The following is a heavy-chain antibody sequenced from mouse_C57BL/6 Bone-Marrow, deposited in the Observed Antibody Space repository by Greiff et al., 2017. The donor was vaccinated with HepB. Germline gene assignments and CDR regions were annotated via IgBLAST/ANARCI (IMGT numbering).Heavy chain of an antibody. CDR2: IDPETGGT. J-gene: IGHJ3*01. CDR3: ARGITTVPGAY. Sequence: QVQLQQSGAELVRPGASVTLSCKASGYTFTDYEMHWVKQTPVHGLEWIGAIDPETGGTAYNQKFKDKATLTADKSSSTAYMQLSSLTYEDSAVYYCARGITTVPGAYWGQGTLVTVSA. D-gene: IGHD1-1*01. V-gene: IGHV1-15*01. CDR1: GYTFTDYE.